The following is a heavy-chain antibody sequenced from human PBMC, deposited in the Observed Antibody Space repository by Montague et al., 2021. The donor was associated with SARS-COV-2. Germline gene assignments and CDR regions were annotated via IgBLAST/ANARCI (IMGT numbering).Heavy chain of an antibody. CDR3: ARGPSDTYYYNGMDV. CDR2: SDWDGDK. Sequence: PGLVKPTQTLTLTCTFSGFSHSTSGMCMTWIRQPPGKTLEWLARSDWDGDKYYNTSLKSRLTISKDTSKNLVVLTMTNMDPVDTATYYCARGPSDTYYYNGMDVWGRGTTVTVSS. J-gene: IGHJ6*02. CDR1: GFSHSTSGMC. V-gene: IGHV2-70*11.